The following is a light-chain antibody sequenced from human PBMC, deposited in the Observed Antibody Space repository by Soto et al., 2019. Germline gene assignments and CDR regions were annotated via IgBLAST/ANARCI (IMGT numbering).Light chain of an antibody. CDR3: QQYGNSPQT. CDR2: HAS. CDR1: QTITSDY. J-gene: IGKJ1*01. V-gene: IGKV3-20*01. Sequence: EIVLTQSPGTLSLSPGEGATLSCRASQTITSDYLAWYQQRPGQAPRLLIYHASRRATSIPDRFSGSGSGTHFTLIISNLEPEDFAVYYCQQYGNSPQTFGRGTKVEI.